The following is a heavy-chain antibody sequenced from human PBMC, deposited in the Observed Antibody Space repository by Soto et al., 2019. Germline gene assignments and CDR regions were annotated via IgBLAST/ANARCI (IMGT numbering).Heavy chain of an antibody. J-gene: IGHJ4*02. CDR1: VRTFPPFC. V-gene: IGHV5-51*01. Sequence: GASLKISCTASVRTFPPFCIGWVRQMSGQGLDWLGYVSPGDPDTRCSPSFRGQVTISADKSITTAYQHWSSLRASDSGMFYCARGGSCNIGNWSLDFWGPGTLVTVSS. CDR2: VSPGDPDT. D-gene: IGHD1-20*01. CDR3: ARGGSCNIGNWSLDF.